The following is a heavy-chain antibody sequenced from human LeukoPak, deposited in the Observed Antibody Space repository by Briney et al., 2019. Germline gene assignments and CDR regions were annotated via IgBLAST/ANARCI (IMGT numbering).Heavy chain of an antibody. CDR3: AQSLGSSNWIGNWFDP. D-gene: IGHD6-13*01. CDR2: IYYTGRT. CDR1: RGSISSSIYY. J-gene: IGHJ5*02. V-gene: IGHV4-39*01. Sequence: PSETLYLTCTVSRGSISSSIYYWGWIRQPPGKGLEWTGSIYYTGRTYYNPSLKSRVTISVDTSKNQFSLKLSSVTAADMAVYYCAQSLGSSNWIGNWFDPWGQGTLVTVSS.